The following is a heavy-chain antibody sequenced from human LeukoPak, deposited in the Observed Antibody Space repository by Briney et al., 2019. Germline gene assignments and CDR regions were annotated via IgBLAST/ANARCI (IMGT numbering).Heavy chain of an antibody. V-gene: IGHV1-2*02. CDR1: GYTFTGYY. Sequence: ASVKVSCKASGYTFTGYYMHWVRQAPGQGLEWMGWINPNSGGTNYAQKFQGRVTMTRDTSISTAYVELSRLRSDDTAVYYCARVGREYQLLSGYSNYWGQGTLVTVSS. CDR3: ARVGREYQLLSGYSNY. D-gene: IGHD2-2*01. J-gene: IGHJ4*02. CDR2: INPNSGGT.